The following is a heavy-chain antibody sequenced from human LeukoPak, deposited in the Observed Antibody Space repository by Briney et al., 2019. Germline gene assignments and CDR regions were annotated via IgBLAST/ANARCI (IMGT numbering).Heavy chain of an antibody. V-gene: IGHV3-48*03. D-gene: IGHD5-24*01. Sequence: GGSLRLSCAASGFTFSSYEMNWVRQAPGKGLEWVSYISSSGSTIYYADSVKGRFTISRDNAKNSLYLQMNSLRAEDTAVYYCAKVRVATIRDAFDIWGQGTMVTVSS. CDR1: GFTFSSYE. CDR2: ISSSGSTI. J-gene: IGHJ3*02. CDR3: AKVRVATIRDAFDI.